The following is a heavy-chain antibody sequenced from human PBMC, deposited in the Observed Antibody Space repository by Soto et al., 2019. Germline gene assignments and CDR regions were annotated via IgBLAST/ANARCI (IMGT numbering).Heavy chain of an antibody. CDR2: ISGSGGST. CDR1: GFTFSSYA. Sequence: LRLSCAASGFTFSSYAMSWVRQAPGKGLEWVSAISGSGGSTYYADSVKGRFTISRDNSKNTLYLQMNSLRAEDTAVYNCAKDRDGYYDSSGYYYFDYWGQGTLVTVSS. D-gene: IGHD3-22*01. J-gene: IGHJ4*02. CDR3: AKDRDGYYDSSGYYYFDY. V-gene: IGHV3-23*01.